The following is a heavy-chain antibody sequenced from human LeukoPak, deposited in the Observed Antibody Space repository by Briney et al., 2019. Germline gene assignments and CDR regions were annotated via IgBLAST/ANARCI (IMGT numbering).Heavy chain of an antibody. J-gene: IGHJ3*02. D-gene: IGHD3-22*01. Sequence: PSETLSLTCTVSGGSISSITYYWGWIRQPPGKGLEWIGYIYYSGSTNYNPSLKSRVTISVDTSKNQFSLKLSSVTAADTAVYYCARAVTMILDAFDIWGQGTMVTVSS. CDR2: IYYSGST. CDR3: ARAVTMILDAFDI. V-gene: IGHV4-61*05. CDR1: GGSISSITYY.